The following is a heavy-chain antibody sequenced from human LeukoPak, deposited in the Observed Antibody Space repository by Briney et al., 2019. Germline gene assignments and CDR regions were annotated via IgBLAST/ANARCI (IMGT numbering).Heavy chain of an antibody. CDR3: ARVTSLTTLTAFDI. V-gene: IGHV1-18*01. CDR2: VSVYHGTT. Sequence: ASVKVSCKASGYNLTTYSVNWVRQAPGQGLEWMGWVSVYHGTTNCARKVQGRVTMTTDTSTNTAYLELRSLRSDDTAVYYCARVTSLTTLTAFDIWGQGTMVTVSS. J-gene: IGHJ3*02. D-gene: IGHD4-11*01. CDR1: GYNLTTYS.